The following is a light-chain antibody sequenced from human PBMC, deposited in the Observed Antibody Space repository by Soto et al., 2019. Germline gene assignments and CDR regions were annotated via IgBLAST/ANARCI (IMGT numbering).Light chain of an antibody. CDR1: SSDVGGYNY. J-gene: IGLJ1*01. CDR2: EVT. V-gene: IGLV2-8*01. CDR3: TSYEGSNNFCV. Sequence: QSVRTQPPSASGSPGQSVTISCTGTSSDVGGYNYVSWYQQHPGKAPKLMIYEVTKRPSGVPDRFSGSKSGNTASLTVSGLQPEDEADYYCTSYEGSNNFCVFGTGTKVTVL.